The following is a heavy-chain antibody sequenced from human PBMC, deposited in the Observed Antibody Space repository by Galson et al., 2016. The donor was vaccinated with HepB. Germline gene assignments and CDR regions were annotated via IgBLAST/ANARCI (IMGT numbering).Heavy chain of an antibody. CDR1: GFTFSKYA. D-gene: IGHD4-17*01. CDR2: ISYDGNNK. CDR3: AREGDYGLDY. J-gene: IGHJ4*02. V-gene: IGHV3-30*04. Sequence: LRLSCAASGFTFSKYAMHWVRQAPGKGLEWVADISYDGNNKHYADSVKGRFTISRDNSKNTLYLQMNSLRADDTAVYYCAREGDYGLDYWGQGTLVTVSS.